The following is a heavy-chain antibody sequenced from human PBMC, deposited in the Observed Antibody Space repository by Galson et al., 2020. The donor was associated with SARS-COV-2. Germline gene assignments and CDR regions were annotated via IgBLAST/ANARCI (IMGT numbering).Heavy chain of an antibody. Sequence: TGGSLRLSCAASGFTFSSYAMHWVRQAPGKGLEWVAVISYDGSNKYYEDSVKGRFTISRDNSKNTLYLQMNSLRAEDTAVYYCASCHCSGGSCYFYYGMDVWGQGTTVTVSS. V-gene: IGHV3-30-3*01. CDR3: ASCHCSGGSCYFYYGMDV. J-gene: IGHJ6*02. CDR2: ISYDGSNK. CDR1: GFTFSSYA. D-gene: IGHD2-15*01.